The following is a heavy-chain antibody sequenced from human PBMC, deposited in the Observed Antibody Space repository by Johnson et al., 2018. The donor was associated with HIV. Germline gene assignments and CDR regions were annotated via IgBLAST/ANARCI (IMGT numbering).Heavy chain of an antibody. V-gene: IGHV3-30*02. J-gene: IGHJ3*02. CDR1: GFTFSSYG. Sequence: QVQLVESGGGVVQPGGSLRLSCAASGFTFSSYGMHWVRQAPGKGLEWVAFIRYDGSNKYYADSVKGRFSISRDNSKNTLYLQMNSMRDEDTAVYYCARHKAVADAFDIWGQGTMVTVSS. D-gene: IGHD6-19*01. CDR2: IRYDGSNK. CDR3: ARHKAVADAFDI.